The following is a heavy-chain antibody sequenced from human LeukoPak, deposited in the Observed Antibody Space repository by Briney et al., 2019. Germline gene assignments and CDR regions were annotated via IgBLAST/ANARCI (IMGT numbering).Heavy chain of an antibody. D-gene: IGHD3-16*01. CDR2: FDPEDGET. Sequence: GASVKVSCKVSGYTLTELSMHWVRQAPGKGLEWMGGFDPEDGETIYAQKFQGRVTMTEDTSTDTAYMELSSLRSDDTAVYYCARDSGGRGHFDFWGQGTLVTVSS. CDR1: GYTLTELS. J-gene: IGHJ4*02. CDR3: ARDSGGRGHFDF. V-gene: IGHV1-24*01.